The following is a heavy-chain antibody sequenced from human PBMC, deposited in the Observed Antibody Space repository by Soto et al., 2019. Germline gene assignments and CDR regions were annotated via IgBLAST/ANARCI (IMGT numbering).Heavy chain of an antibody. Sequence: ASVKVSCKASGYTFTAYYIHWVRQAPGQGLEWMGWINPNGGGTKYAQKFQGRVTMTRDTSINTAYMELTRLTSDDTAVYYCARAVHTMIQGVRFRVDQWGQGTLVTVSS. CDR2: INPNGGGT. CDR3: ARAVHTMIQGVRFRVDQ. D-gene: IGHD3-10*01. J-gene: IGHJ4*02. V-gene: IGHV1-2*02. CDR1: GYTFTAYY.